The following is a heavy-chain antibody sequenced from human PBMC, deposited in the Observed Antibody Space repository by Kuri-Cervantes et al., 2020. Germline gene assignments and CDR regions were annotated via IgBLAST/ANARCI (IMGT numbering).Heavy chain of an antibody. V-gene: IGHV4-34*01. Sequence: GSLRLSCAVYGGSFNDFYWTWIRQPPGKGLEWIGEVNHSGSTNYNPSLKSRVTISVDTSKNQFSLRLSSVTAADTAVYYCARGRRGSSWNYFDYWGQGTQVTVSS. CDR1: GGSFNDFY. J-gene: IGHJ4*02. CDR2: VNHSGST. CDR3: ARGRRGSSWNYFDY. D-gene: IGHD6-13*01.